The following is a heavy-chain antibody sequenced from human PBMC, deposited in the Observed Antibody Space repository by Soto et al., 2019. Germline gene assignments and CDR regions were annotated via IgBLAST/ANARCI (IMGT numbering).Heavy chain of an antibody. Sequence: SETLSLTCTVSGGSMNDDYWTWIRQPAGKGLEWIGRIYSSGSTRYNPSLKSRVSMSVDTSKNQLSLNLISVTAAGTAVYYCTTCAGMVTDGMDVWGQGITVTVSS. CDR1: GGSMNDDY. CDR3: TTCAGMVTDGMDV. J-gene: IGHJ6*02. CDR2: IYSSGST. V-gene: IGHV4-4*07. D-gene: IGHD5-18*01.